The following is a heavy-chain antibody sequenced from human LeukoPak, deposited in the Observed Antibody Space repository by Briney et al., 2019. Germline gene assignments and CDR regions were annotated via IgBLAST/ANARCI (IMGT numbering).Heavy chain of an antibody. V-gene: IGHV4-4*02. CDR3: ARLQRITMNAFDI. D-gene: IGHD3-22*01. CDR1: GGSISSSNW. Sequence: SETLSLTCAVSGGSISSSNWWSWGRQPPGKGRGGIGAIYHSGSTNYNPSLKSRVTISVDKSKNQFSLKLSSATAADTAVYYCARLQRITMNAFDIWGQGTMVTVSS. J-gene: IGHJ3*02. CDR2: IYHSGST.